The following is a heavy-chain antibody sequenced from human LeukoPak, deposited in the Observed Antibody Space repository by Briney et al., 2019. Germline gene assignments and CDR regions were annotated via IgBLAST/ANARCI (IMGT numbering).Heavy chain of an antibody. D-gene: IGHD6-13*01. J-gene: IGHJ4*02. CDR2: MNPNSGNT. V-gene: IGHV1-8*01. CDR3: ARGIHSSSWYNLHFDY. Sequence: ASVKVSCKASGYTFTSYDINWVRQATGQGLEWMGWMNPNSGNTGYAQKFQGRVTMTRNTSISTAYMELSSLRSEDTAVHYCARGIHSSSWYNLHFDYWGQGTLVTVSS. CDR1: GYTFTSYD.